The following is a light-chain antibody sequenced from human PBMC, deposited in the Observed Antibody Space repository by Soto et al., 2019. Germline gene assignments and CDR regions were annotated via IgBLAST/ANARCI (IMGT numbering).Light chain of an antibody. CDR1: SSDVGGYNA. J-gene: IGLJ1*01. V-gene: IGLV2-14*01. Sequence: QSALTQPASVSGSPGQSITISCTGTSSDVGGYNAVSWYQQHPGNAPKLMIYDVSNRPSGASDRFSGSKSGNTASLTISGLQAEDEADYYCGSYASGGAYVFGTGTKVTVL. CDR3: GSYASGGAYV. CDR2: DVS.